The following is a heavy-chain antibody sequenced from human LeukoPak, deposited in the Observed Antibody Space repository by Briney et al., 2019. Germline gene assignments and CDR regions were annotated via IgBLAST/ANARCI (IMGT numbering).Heavy chain of an antibody. D-gene: IGHD3-22*01. CDR1: GFTFSSYS. CDR3: ARRNYYDSSGYRLYYFDY. J-gene: IGHJ4*02. V-gene: IGHV3-48*02. Sequence: TGGSLRLSRAASGFTFSSYSMNWVRQAPGKGLEWVSYISTSSSTIYYADSVKGRFTISRDNAKNSLYLQMNSLRDEDTAVYYCARRNYYDSSGYRLYYFDYWGQGTLVTVSS. CDR2: ISTSSSTI.